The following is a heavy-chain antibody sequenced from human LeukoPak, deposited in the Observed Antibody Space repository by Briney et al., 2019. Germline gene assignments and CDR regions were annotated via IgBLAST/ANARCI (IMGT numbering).Heavy chain of an antibody. V-gene: IGHV3-30-3*01. Sequence: GRSLRLSCAASGFTFSSYAMHWVRQAPGKGLEWVAVISYDGSNKYYADSVKGRFTISRDNAKSSLYLQMNSLRAEDTAVYYCARVGVVVAATGNLWFDPWGQGTLVTVSS. J-gene: IGHJ5*02. CDR1: GFTFSSYA. CDR2: ISYDGSNK. CDR3: ARVGVVVAATGNLWFDP. D-gene: IGHD2-15*01.